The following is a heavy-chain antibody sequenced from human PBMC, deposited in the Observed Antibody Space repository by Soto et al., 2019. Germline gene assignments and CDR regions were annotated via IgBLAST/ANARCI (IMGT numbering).Heavy chain of an antibody. CDR1: GFTFSSYS. CDR2: ISSSSSYI. Sequence: PGGSLRLSCAASGFTFSSYSMNWVRQAPGKGLEWVSSISSSSSYIYYADSVKGRFTISRDNAKNSLYLQMNSLRAEDTAVYYCAHAADIVVVPADIDWFDPWGQGTLVTVSS. CDR3: AHAADIVVVPADIDWFDP. J-gene: IGHJ5*02. V-gene: IGHV3-21*01. D-gene: IGHD2-2*01.